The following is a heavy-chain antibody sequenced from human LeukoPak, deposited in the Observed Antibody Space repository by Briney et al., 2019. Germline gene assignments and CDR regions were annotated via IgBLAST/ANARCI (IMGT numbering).Heavy chain of an antibody. V-gene: IGHV4-61*08. J-gene: IGHJ4*02. D-gene: IGHD2/OR15-2a*01. Sequence: SETLSLTCTVSGGSVSSNGYFWNWIRQPPGKGLEWIGYIYNRGSTNYNPSLKRRVTISVYTSNTQFSLKLPSVTDAETAVYFCAVLQSHRPLDYWGQGTLVTVSS. CDR2: IYNRGST. CDR3: AVLQSHRPLDY. CDR1: GGSVSSNGYF.